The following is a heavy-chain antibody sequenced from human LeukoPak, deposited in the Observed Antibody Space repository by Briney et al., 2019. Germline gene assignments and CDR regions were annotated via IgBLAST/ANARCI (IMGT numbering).Heavy chain of an antibody. Sequence: ASVKVSCKASGYTFTSYSISWVRQAPGQGLEWMGWISAYNGNTNYAQKLQGRVTMTTDTSTSTAYMELRSLRSDDTAVYYCARLVTEYQLRTYYFDYWGQGTLVTVSS. CDR3: ARLVTEYQLRTYYFDY. CDR1: GYTFTSYS. V-gene: IGHV1-18*01. D-gene: IGHD2-2*01. CDR2: ISAYNGNT. J-gene: IGHJ4*02.